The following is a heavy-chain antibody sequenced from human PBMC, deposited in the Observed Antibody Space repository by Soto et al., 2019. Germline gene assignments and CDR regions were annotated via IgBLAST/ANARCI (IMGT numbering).Heavy chain of an antibody. J-gene: IGHJ4*02. Sequence: GGSLRLSCVSSGFTFSSYSMVWVRQAPGKGLEWIAYIFVTGTTIYYADSVKGRFTVSRDNAQNSLFLVMNSLRAEDTAVYYCARDKDWAFDYWGQGTVVTVSS. D-gene: IGHD3-9*01. CDR3: ARDKDWAFDY. V-gene: IGHV3-48*03. CDR1: GFTFSSYS. CDR2: IFVTGTTI.